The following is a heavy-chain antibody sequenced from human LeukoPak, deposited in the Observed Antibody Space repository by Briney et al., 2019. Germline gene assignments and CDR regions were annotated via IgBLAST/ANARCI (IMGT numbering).Heavy chain of an antibody. Sequence: GGSLRLSCAASGFTFSDYYMSWIRQAPGKGLEWVSYISSSGSTIYYADSVKGRFTISRDNAKNSLYLRMNSLRAEDTAVYYCARVKGSPYTDPLFDPWGQGTLVTVSS. CDR2: ISSSGSTI. D-gene: IGHD2-2*02. J-gene: IGHJ5*02. V-gene: IGHV3-11*01. CDR1: GFTFSDYY. CDR3: ARVKGSPYTDPLFDP.